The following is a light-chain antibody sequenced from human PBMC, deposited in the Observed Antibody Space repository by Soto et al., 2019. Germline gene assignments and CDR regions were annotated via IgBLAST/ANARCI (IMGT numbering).Light chain of an antibody. V-gene: IGKV1-5*01. CDR3: QQYNSYPYT. J-gene: IGKJ2*01. Sequence: DIQMTQSPSTVSASVGDGVTITCRASQSISTWLAWYQQKPGKATNLLIYDASTLESGGPSGFSGSGSGTEFTLTISSLQPDDSAAYYCQQYNSYPYTFGQGTKLEIK. CDR2: DAS. CDR1: QSISTW.